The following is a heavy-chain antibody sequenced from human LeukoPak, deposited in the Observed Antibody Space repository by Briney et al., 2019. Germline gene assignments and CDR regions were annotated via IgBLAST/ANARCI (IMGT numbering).Heavy chain of an antibody. CDR3: ARDALDSSGWFYHGMDV. Sequence: SETLSLACTVSGGSISSYYWNWIRQSAGRGLEWIGRFYTGGSTNYNPSLKSRVTMSVDTSKNQFSLKLTSVIAADTAVYYCARDALDSSGWFYHGMDVWGQGTTVTVSS. CDR2: FYTGGST. D-gene: IGHD6-19*01. V-gene: IGHV4-4*07. CDR1: GGSISSYY. J-gene: IGHJ6*02.